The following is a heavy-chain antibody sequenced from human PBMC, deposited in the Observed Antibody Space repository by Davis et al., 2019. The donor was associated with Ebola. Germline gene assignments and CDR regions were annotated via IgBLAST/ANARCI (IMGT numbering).Heavy chain of an antibody. CDR2: VNHSGST. Sequence: SETLSLTCAVSGGSFSGYYWTWIRQSPGKGLEWIGEVNHSGSTNYNPSLKSRVTISVDTSKNQFSLKLTSVTAADTAVYYCARLPHFCSGGSCYYGFDSWGQGTLVSVSS. CDR3: ARLPHFCSGGSCYYGFDS. D-gene: IGHD2-15*01. CDR1: GGSFSGYY. J-gene: IGHJ4*02. V-gene: IGHV4-34*01.